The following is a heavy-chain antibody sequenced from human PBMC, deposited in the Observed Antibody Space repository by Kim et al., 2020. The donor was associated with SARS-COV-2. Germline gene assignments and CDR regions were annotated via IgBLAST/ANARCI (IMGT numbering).Heavy chain of an antibody. V-gene: IGHV3-23*01. D-gene: IGHD6-13*01. J-gene: IGHJ4*02. Sequence: DPVKGRLPTSRDNAQNTLYLQMNSRRAEDTAVYYCATPRSTIAAAGEFDYWGQGTLVTVSS. CDR3: ATPRSTIAAAGEFDY.